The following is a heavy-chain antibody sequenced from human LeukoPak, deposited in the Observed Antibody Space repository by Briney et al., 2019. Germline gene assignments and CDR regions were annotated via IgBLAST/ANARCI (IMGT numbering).Heavy chain of an antibody. CDR2: ISSSSSNI. CDR3: ARDQTLFQGSSSWPYY. Sequence: AGGSLRLSCAVSGFTFSSYSMNWVRQARGKGLEGVSYISSSSSNIYYADSVKGGFNISRDNAKNSLYLQMNSLRDEDTAVYFCARDQTLFQGSSSWPYYWGQGTLVTVSS. D-gene: IGHD6-13*01. V-gene: IGHV3-48*02. CDR1: GFTFSSYS. J-gene: IGHJ4*02.